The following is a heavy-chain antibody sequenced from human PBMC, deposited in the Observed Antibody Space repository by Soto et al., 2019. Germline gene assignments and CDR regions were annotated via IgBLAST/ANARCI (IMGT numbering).Heavy chain of an antibody. CDR3: ARRRSHDSSGYDYYYGTDV. CDR2: MNPNSGNT. D-gene: IGHD3-22*01. J-gene: IGHJ6*02. Sequence: GASVKVSCKAYGYTLTSYDFNWLRQATGQGLEWMGWMNPNSGNTGYAQKFQGRVTMTRNTSISTAYMELSSLRSEDTAVYYCARRRSHDSSGYDYYYGTDVWGQGTTVTVSS. CDR1: GYTLTSYD. V-gene: IGHV1-8*01.